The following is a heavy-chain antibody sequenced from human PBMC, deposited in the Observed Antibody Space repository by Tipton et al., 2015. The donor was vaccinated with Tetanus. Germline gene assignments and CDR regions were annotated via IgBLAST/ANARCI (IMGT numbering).Heavy chain of an antibody. CDR3: ARSVAPWTLTSVRAVRGVSSGYEF. D-gene: IGHD3-10*01. V-gene: IGHV4-34*01. J-gene: IGHJ4*02. CDR2: INQSGST. CDR1: GGSLSGFY. Sequence: TLSLTCAASGGSLSGFYWGWIRQPPGKGLEWIGEINQSGSTNDNPSLKSRVTISVGTSNNQLSLTLRSVTAADTAVYYCARSVAPWTLTSVRAVRGVSSGYEFWGQGTLVTVSS.